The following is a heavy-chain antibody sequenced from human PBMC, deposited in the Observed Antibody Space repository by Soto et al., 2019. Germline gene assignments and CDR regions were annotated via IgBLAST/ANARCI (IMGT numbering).Heavy chain of an antibody. CDR3: ARQASYWHGGGGWFDP. V-gene: IGHV3-13*01. D-gene: IGHD2-8*02. CDR2: IGTLHDT. J-gene: IGHJ5*02. CDR1: GFTFSAYD. Sequence: EVQLVESGGGLVQPGGSLRLSCAASGFTFSAYDMHWVRQPTGKGLEWVSAIGTLHDTYYPDSVKGRFTISRENAKNSLYLQINSLKTGDTAVYYCARQASYWHGGGGWFDPWGQGTLVTVSS.